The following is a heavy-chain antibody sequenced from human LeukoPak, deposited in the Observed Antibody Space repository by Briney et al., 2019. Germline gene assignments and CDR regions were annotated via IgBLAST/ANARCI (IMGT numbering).Heavy chain of an antibody. CDR3: ARCRDGYNLGDAFDI. Sequence: GGSLRLSCAASGFTFTDSYMTWVRQAPGKGLEWVSSISSSSSYIYYADSVKGRFTISRDNAKNSLYLQMNSLRAEDTAVYYCARCRDGYNLGDAFDIWGQGTMVTVSS. CDR2: ISSSSSYI. D-gene: IGHD5-24*01. CDR1: GFTFTDSY. J-gene: IGHJ3*02. V-gene: IGHV3-21*01.